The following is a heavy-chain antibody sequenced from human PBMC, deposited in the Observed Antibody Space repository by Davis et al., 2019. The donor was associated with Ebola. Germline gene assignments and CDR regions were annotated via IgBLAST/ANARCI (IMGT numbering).Heavy chain of an antibody. D-gene: IGHD2-2*01. CDR1: GGSISSYY. Sequence: SETLSLTCTVSGGSISSYYWSWIRQPPGKGLEWIGYIYYSGSTNYNPSLKSRVTMSVDTSKSQLSLKLSSVTAADTAVYYCARASTPYYYGMDVWGQGTTVTVS. CDR3: ARASTPYYYGMDV. V-gene: IGHV4-59*12. J-gene: IGHJ6*02. CDR2: IYYSGST.